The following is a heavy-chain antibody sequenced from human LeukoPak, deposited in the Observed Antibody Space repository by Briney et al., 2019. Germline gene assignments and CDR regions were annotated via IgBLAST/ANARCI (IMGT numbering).Heavy chain of an antibody. CDR3: ARDLGIGAFDI. CDR2: IYYSGST. Sequence: KPSETLSLTCAVYGGSFSGYYWSWIRQPPGKGLEWIGYIYYSGSTNYNPSLKSRVTISVDTSKNQFSLKLSSVTAADTAVYYCARDLGIGAFDIWGQGTMVTVSS. J-gene: IGHJ3*02. CDR1: GGSFSGYY. V-gene: IGHV4-59*01. D-gene: IGHD2-2*03.